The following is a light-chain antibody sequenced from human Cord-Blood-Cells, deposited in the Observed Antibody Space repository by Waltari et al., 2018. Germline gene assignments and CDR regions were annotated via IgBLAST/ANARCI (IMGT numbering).Light chain of an antibody. Sequence: QSVLTQPPSVSGAPGQRVTIPCTGSSSNIGAGYDVHWYQQLPGTAPKLLTDGNSTRPSGVPDRFSGSKSGTSASLAITGLQAEDEADYYCQSYDSSLSGSVFGGGTKLTVL. CDR1: SSNIGAGYD. CDR2: GNS. J-gene: IGLJ3*02. CDR3: QSYDSSLSGSV. V-gene: IGLV1-40*01.